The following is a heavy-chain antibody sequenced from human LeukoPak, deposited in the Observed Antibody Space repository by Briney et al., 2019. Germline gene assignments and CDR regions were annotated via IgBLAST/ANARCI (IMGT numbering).Heavy chain of an antibody. CDR1: GFTPSDHY. D-gene: IGHD3-22*01. CDR3: ATAGDYYSTGDY. J-gene: IGHJ4*02. CDR2: TRNKANSYTT. V-gene: IGHV3-72*01. Sequence: GGSLRLSCAASGFTPSDHYMDWVRQAPGKGLEWVGRTRNKANSYTTEYAASVKGRFTISRDDSRNSLYLQMNSLKIEETAVYYCATAGDYYSTGDYWGQGTLVTVSS.